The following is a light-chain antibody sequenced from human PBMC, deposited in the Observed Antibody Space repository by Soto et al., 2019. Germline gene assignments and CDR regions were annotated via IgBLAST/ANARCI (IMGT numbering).Light chain of an antibody. J-gene: IGKJ5*01. Sequence: DVVLTQSPLSLPVTLGQPASISCRSSESLVYTDGDTYLTWFQQRPGQPPRRLIYKVSIRDSGVPDIFSGSGSGADFTLKISRVEAEDVAVYYCMQASHWPPGFGQGTRLEIK. V-gene: IGKV2-30*01. CDR3: MQASHWPPG. CDR2: KVS. CDR1: ESLVYTDGDTY.